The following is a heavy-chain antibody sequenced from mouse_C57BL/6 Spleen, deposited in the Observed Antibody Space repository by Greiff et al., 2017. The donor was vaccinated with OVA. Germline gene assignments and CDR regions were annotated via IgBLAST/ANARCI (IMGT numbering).Heavy chain of an antibody. CDR1: GYTFTSYW. CDR2: IDPSDSYT. CDR3: ARPSAANGDLGY. D-gene: IGHD4-1*01. Sequence: QVQLQQPGAELVMPGASVKLSCKASGYTFTSYWMHWVKQRPGQGLEWIGEIDPSDSYTNYNQKFKGKSTLTVDKSSSTAYMQLSSLTSEGSAVYYCARPSAANGDLGYWGQGTTLTVSS. J-gene: IGHJ2*01. V-gene: IGHV1-69*01.